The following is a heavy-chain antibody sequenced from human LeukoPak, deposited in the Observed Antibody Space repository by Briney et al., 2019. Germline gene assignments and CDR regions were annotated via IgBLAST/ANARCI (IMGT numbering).Heavy chain of an antibody. D-gene: IGHD5-24*01. V-gene: IGHV4-34*01. J-gene: IGHJ4*02. CDR1: GGSFSGYY. Sequence: SETLSLTCAVYGGSFSGYYWSWLRQPPGKGLEWIGEINHSGSTNYNPSLKSRVTISVDTSKNQFSLKLSSVTAADTAVYYGARGQGHAAGVATINPYYFDYWGQGTLVTVSS. CDR2: INHSGST. CDR3: ARGQGHAAGVATINPYYFDY.